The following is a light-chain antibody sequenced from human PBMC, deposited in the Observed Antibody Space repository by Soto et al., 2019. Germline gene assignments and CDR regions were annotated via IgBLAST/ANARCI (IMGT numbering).Light chain of an antibody. J-gene: IGLJ2*01. Sequence: QSALTQPPSASGSPGQSVTISCTGTGSDIGAYNYVSWYQQYPGKAPKFMIYDVIKRPSGVPDRFSGSKSGNTASLTVSGLRADDEAVYYCSSFVGGDSFDVIFGGGTKLTVL. V-gene: IGLV2-8*01. CDR3: SSFVGGDSFDVI. CDR2: DVI. CDR1: GSDIGAYNY.